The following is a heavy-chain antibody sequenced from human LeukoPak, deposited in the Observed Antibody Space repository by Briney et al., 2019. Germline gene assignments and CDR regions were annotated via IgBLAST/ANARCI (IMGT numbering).Heavy chain of an antibody. CDR3: AKGYRGVVGRFDP. CDR2: ISYSGTT. D-gene: IGHD2-2*01. V-gene: IGHV4-59*11. CDR1: GGSISGHY. Sequence: SETLSLTCTVSGGSISGHYWIWVRQPPGKGLEWIGHISYSGTTNYNPSVKSRVAMSVDTSKNQLSLKLTSVTAADTAVYYCAKGYRGVVGRFDPWGQGTLVTVSS. J-gene: IGHJ5*02.